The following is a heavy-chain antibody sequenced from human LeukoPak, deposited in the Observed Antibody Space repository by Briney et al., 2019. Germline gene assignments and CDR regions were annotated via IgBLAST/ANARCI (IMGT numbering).Heavy chain of an antibody. J-gene: IGHJ5*02. CDR3: ARHVRWGSVAGTGNNWFDP. CDR1: GGSFSGYH. V-gene: IGHV4-34*01. Sequence: SETLSLTCGVYGGSFSGYHWSWIRQPPGKGLEWIGEINHSGSTNYNPSLKSRVTISVDTSKNQFSLKLSSVTAADTAVYYCARHVRWGSVAGTGNNWFDPWGQGTLVTVSS. D-gene: IGHD6-19*01. CDR2: INHSGST.